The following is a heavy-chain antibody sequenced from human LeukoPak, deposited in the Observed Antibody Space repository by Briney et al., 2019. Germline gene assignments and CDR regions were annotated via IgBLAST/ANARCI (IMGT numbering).Heavy chain of an antibody. J-gene: IGHJ3*02. CDR3: AREYCKGGSCYNDAFDI. V-gene: IGHV4-59*01. Sequence: SETLSLTCTVSGGSISSYYWSWIRQPPGKGLEWIGYIYYSGSTNYNPSLKSRVTISVDTSKNQFSLKLSSVTAADTAVYYCAREYCKGGSCYNDAFDIWGQGTMVTVSS. CDR1: GGSISSYY. CDR2: IYYSGST. D-gene: IGHD2-15*01.